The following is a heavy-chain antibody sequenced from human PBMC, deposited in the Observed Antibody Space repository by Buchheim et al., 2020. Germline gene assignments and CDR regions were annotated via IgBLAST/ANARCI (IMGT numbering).Heavy chain of an antibody. J-gene: IGHJ5*02. Sequence: QVQLQESGPGLVKPSQTLSLTCTVSGGSISSGGYYWSWIRPNPGKGLEWIGYIYYSGSTYYNPSLKSRVTISVDTSKNPFSLKLSSVTAADTAVYYCARGVGYCSSTSCYPGWFDPWGQGTL. CDR2: IYYSGST. D-gene: IGHD2-2*01. V-gene: IGHV4-31*03. CDR3: ARGVGYCSSTSCYPGWFDP. CDR1: GGSISSGGYY.